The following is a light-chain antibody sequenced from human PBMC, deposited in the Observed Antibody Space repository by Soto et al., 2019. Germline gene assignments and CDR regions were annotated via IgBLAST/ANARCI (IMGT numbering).Light chain of an antibody. V-gene: IGKV1-12*01. CDR1: QDISSW. CDR3: QQANSFPYT. CDR2: SAS. Sequence: DTQMTQSPSYVSAYVGDRVTITCRASQDISSWLAWHQQKPGKAPKLLIYSASSLQSGVPSRFSGSGSGTDFTLTISSLQPEDFATYYCQQANSFPYTFGQGTNLEI. J-gene: IGKJ2*01.